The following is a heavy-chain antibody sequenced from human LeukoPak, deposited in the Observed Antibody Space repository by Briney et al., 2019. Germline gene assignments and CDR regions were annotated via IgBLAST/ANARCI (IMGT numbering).Heavy chain of an antibody. CDR3: ARGVGDDLFNYYYMDV. J-gene: IGHJ6*03. D-gene: IGHD4-17*01. Sequence: PGGSLRLSCAASGFTFSAFSMNWVRQAPGKGLEWVSSISSFSSYTYYADSVKGRFTISRDNAKNSLYLQMNSLRAEDTAVYYCARGVGDDLFNYYYMDVWGRGTTVTVSS. CDR2: ISSFSSYT. CDR1: GFTFSAFS. V-gene: IGHV3-21*01.